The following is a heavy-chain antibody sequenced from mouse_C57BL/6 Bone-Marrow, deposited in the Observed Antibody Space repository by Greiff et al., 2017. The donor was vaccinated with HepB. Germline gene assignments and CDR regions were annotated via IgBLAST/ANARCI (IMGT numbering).Heavy chain of an antibody. D-gene: IGHD1-1*01. J-gene: IGHJ1*03. CDR3: ARDVHYYGSSYSWYFDV. CDR2: ISYDGSN. V-gene: IGHV3-6*01. Sequence: EVKLQESGPGLVKPSQSLSLTCSVTGYSITSGYYWNWIRQFPGNKLEWMGYISYDGSNNYNPSLKNRISITRDTSKNQFFLKLNSVTTADTATYYCARDVHYYGSSYSWYFDVWGTGTTVTVSS. CDR1: GYSITSGYY.